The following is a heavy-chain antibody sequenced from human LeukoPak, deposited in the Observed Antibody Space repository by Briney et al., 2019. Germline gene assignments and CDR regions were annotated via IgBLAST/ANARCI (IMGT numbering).Heavy chain of an antibody. D-gene: IGHD3-16*02. V-gene: IGHV3-7*01. CDR1: GFTFSSYW. J-gene: IGHJ4*02. Sequence: GGSLRLSCAASGFTFSSYWMSWVRQAPGKGLEWVANIKQDGSEKYYVDSVKGRFTISRDNAKNSLYLQMNSLRADDTAVYYCARNPTTYYDYVWGSYRYTPSYYFDYWGQGTLVTVSS. CDR3: ARNPTTYYDYVWGSYRYTPSYYFDY. CDR2: IKQDGSEK.